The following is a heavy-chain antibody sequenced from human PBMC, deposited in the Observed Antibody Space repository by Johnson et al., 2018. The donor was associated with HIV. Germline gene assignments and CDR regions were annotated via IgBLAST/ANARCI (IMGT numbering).Heavy chain of an antibody. CDR3: AREEGDYGDSITDDVFDF. V-gene: IGHV3-7*01. Sequence: VQLVESGGGLVQPGGSLRLSCAASGITFRSYLLTWVRQAPGKGLEWVANTKQDGSENYYVDSVKGRFSISRDNVKNSLYLQMNSLRAEDTAVYYCAREEGDYGDSITDDVFDFWGQGTVVTVSS. CDR2: TKQDGSEN. J-gene: IGHJ3*01. D-gene: IGHD4-17*01. CDR1: GITFRSYL.